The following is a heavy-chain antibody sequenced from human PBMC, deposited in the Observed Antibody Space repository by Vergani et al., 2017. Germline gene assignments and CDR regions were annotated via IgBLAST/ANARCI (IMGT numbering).Heavy chain of an antibody. V-gene: IGHV3-21*01. CDR1: GFTFSSYS. J-gene: IGHJ3*02. CDR2: ISSSSSYI. CDR3: AGSSYFDWPDACDI. D-gene: IGHD3-9*01. Sequence: EVQLVESGGGLVKPGGSLRLSCAASGFTFSSYSMNWVRQAPGKGLEWVSSISSSSSYIYYADSVKGRFTISRDNAKNSLYLQMNSLRAEDTAVYYCAGSSYFDWPDACDIWGQGTRVTVSA.